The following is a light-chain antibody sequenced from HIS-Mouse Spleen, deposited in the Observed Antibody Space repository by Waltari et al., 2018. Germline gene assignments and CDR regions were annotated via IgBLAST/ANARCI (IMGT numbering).Light chain of an antibody. CDR3: MQGTHWPMYT. J-gene: IGKJ2*01. V-gene: IGKV2-30*02. CDR2: KVS. Sequence: DVVMTQSPLSLPVTLGQPASISCRSSQSLVHSDGNTYLNWFQQRPDQSPRRLIYKVSNRDAGVPDRFSGSGSGTDFTLKISRVEAEDVGVYYCMQGTHWPMYTFGQGTKLEIK. CDR1: QSLVHSDGNTY.